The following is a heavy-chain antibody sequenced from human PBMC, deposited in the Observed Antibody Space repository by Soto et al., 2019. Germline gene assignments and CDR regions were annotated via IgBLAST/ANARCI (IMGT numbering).Heavy chain of an antibody. CDR2: IIPILGIA. D-gene: IGHD1-7*01. Sequence: SVKVSCKASGGTFSSYTISWVRQAPGQGLEWMGRIIPILGIANYAQKFRGRVTITADKSTSTAYMELSSLRSEDTAVYYCARGRITGTTLSWFDHWGQGTPVTVSS. CDR1: GGTFSSYT. J-gene: IGHJ5*02. CDR3: ARGRITGTTLSWFDH. V-gene: IGHV1-69*02.